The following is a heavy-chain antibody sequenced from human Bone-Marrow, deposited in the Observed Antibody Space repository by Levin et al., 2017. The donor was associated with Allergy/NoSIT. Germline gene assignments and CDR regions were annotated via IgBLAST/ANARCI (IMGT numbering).Heavy chain of an antibody. J-gene: IGHJ5*02. CDR3: ARVWRATIRWFDP. Sequence: LRLSCTVSGGSISSGDYYWSWIRQPPGKGLEWIGYIYYSGSTYYNPSLKSRVTISVDTSKNQFSLKLSSVTAADTAVYYCARVWRATIRWFDPWGQGTLVTVSS. D-gene: IGHD5-24*01. CDR2: IYYSGST. CDR1: GGSISSGDYY. V-gene: IGHV4-30-4*01.